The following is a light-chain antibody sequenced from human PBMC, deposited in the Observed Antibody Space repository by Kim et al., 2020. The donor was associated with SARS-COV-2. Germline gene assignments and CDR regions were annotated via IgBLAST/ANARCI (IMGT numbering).Light chain of an antibody. Sequence: PGRAPKLMIYDVNKRPSGISDRFSGSKSGNTASLTISGLQAEDEAHYFCSSYTTDSTKVFGGGTKVTV. J-gene: IGLJ2*01. CDR2: DVN. V-gene: IGLV2-14*03. CDR3: SSYTTDSTKV.